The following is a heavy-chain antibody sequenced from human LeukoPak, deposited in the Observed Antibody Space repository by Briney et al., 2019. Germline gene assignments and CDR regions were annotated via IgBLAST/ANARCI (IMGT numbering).Heavy chain of an antibody. CDR2: INWNGGST. CDR1: GFTFSSYA. CDR3: ARVRGDYYDSSGLGHFDY. V-gene: IGHV3-20*01. D-gene: IGHD3-22*01. Sequence: GGSLRLSCAASGFTFSSYAISWVRQAPGKGLEWVSGINWNGGSTGYADAVKGRITISRDNAKNSLYVQMNSLRAEDTALYHCARVRGDYYDSSGLGHFDYWGQGTLVNVSS. J-gene: IGHJ4*02.